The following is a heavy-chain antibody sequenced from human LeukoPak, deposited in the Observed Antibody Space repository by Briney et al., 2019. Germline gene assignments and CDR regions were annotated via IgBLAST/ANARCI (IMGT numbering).Heavy chain of an antibody. CDR1: GGSISSSSYY. J-gene: IGHJ6*02. D-gene: IGHD2-21*02. CDR3: ARVEWGDSRSLRYYGMDV. CDR2: IYYSGST. Sequence: KPSETLSLTCTVSGGSISSSSYYWGWFHQPPGKGLEWIGSIYYSGSTYYNPSLKSRVTISVDTSKNQFSLKLSSVTAADTAVYYCARVEWGDSRSLRYYGMDVWGQGTTVTVSS. V-gene: IGHV4-39*07.